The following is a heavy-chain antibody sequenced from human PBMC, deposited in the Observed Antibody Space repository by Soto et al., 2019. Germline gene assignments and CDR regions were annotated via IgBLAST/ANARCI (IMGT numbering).Heavy chain of an antibody. J-gene: IGHJ4*02. V-gene: IGHV4-59*08. CDR1: GGSISSYF. Sequence: SETLSLTCTVSGGSISSYFWSWIRQPPGKGLEWIGYIYYSGSTNYNPSLKSRVTISVDTSKNQFSLKLSSVTAADTAVYYCARLGLPYYFDYWGQGTLVTVSS. CDR3: ARLGLPYYFDY. CDR2: IYYSGST.